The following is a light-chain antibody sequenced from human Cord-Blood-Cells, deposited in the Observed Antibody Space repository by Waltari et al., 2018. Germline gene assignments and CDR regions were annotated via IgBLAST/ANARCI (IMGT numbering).Light chain of an antibody. J-gene: IGLJ3*02. CDR2: EGS. V-gene: IGLV2-23*01. CDR3: CSYAGSSTWV. CDR1: SSYVAGCNR. Sequence: QTALTQPAPVSGSPGQSITILSTGTSSYVAGCNRVSWYQQHPGKAPKLMIYEGSKRPSGVSNRFSGSKSGNTASLTISGLQAEDEADYYCCSYAGSSTWVFGGGTKLTVL.